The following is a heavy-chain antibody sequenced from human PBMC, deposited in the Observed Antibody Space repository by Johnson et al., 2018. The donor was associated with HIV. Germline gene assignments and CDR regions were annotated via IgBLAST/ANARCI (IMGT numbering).Heavy chain of an antibody. V-gene: IGHV3-30*19. Sequence: QVQLVESGGGVVQPGRSLRLSCAASGFTFSSYGMHWVRQAPGKGLEWVAVISYDGSNKYYADSVKGRFTISRDNSKNTLYVQMNSLRPEDTAVYFCARGGIRGYSYGPGAFDIWGQGTMVTVSS. CDR1: GFTFSSYG. D-gene: IGHD5-18*01. J-gene: IGHJ3*02. CDR2: ISYDGSNK. CDR3: ARGGIRGYSYGPGAFDI.